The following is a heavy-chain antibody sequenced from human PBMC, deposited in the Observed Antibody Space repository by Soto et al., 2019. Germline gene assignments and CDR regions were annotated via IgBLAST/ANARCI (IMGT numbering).Heavy chain of an antibody. V-gene: IGHV4-31*03. CDR2: IYYSGGT. J-gene: IGHJ3*02. Sequence: QVQLQESGPGLVKPSQTLSLTCTVSGGSISSGAYYWSWIRQHPGKGLEWIGFIYYSGGTYYNPSLKSRVTISVDTSDNQFSLKLSSVTAADTAVYYCARDTQVGDFDIWGQGTTVTVSS. CDR3: ARDTQVGDFDI. D-gene: IGHD1-26*01. CDR1: GGSISSGAYY.